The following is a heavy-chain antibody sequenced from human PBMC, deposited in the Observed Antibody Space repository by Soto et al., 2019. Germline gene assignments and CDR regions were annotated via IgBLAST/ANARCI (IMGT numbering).Heavy chain of an antibody. CDR1: GFTFSTYA. Sequence: LRLSCAASGFTFSTYAMSWVRQAPGKGLEWVSGISGSGGSTYYADSVKGRFTISRDNSKNTLYLQMNSLRSEDTAVYYCARVTSYYYDSSGLSPFDYWGQGTLVTVSS. CDR2: ISGSGGST. J-gene: IGHJ4*02. V-gene: IGHV3-23*01. CDR3: ARVTSYYYDSSGLSPFDY. D-gene: IGHD3-22*01.